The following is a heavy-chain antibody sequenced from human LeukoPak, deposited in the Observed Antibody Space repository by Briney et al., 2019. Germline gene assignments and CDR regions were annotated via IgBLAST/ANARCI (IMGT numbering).Heavy chain of an antibody. J-gene: IGHJ3*02. CDR2: ISTSSSYI. V-gene: IGHV3-21*01. CDR3: ARATTVTTPPYDAFDI. Sequence: GGSLRLSCAVSGFTFSRYSMNWVRQAPGKGLEWVSFISTSSSYIYYADSVKGRFTISRDNARNSLYLQMNSLRAEDTAVYYCARATTVTTPPYDAFDIWGQGTMVTVSS. D-gene: IGHD4-11*01. CDR1: GFTFSRYS.